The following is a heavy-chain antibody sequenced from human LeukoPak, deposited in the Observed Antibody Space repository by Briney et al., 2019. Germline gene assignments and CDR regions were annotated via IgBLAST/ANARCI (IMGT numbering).Heavy chain of an antibody. V-gene: IGHV1-18*01. D-gene: IGHD3-22*01. CDR1: GYTFTSYG. Sequence: GASVKVSCKASGYTFTSYGISWVRQAPGQGLEWMGWISAYNGNTNYAQKLQGRVTMTTDTSTSTAYMELRSLRSDDTAVYYCARNYDSSGWDPQNWSDPWGQGTLVTVSS. CDR2: ISAYNGNT. CDR3: ARNYDSSGWDPQNWSDP. J-gene: IGHJ5*02.